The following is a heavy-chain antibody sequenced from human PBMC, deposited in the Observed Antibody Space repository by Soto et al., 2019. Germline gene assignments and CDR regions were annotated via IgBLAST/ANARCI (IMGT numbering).Heavy chain of an antibody. D-gene: IGHD3-10*01. CDR2: ISSSSSYI. J-gene: IGHJ5*02. CDR3: ARGPLDYGSGSYYAASWFDP. Sequence: GGSLRLSCAASGFTFSSYSMNWVRQAPGKGLEWVSSISSSSSYIYYADSVKGRFTISRDNAKNSLYLQMNSLRAEDTAVYYCARGPLDYGSGSYYAASWFDPWGQGTLVTVSS. CDR1: GFTFSSYS. V-gene: IGHV3-21*01.